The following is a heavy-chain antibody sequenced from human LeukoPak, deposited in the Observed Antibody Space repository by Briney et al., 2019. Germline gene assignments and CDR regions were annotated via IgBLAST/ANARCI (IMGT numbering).Heavy chain of an antibody. CDR1: GYSMSSGYY. D-gene: IGHD3-3*01. Sequence: SETLSLTCTVSGYSMSSGYYWGWIRQPPGKGLEWIGTIYHSGSPYYNPSLKSRVTISVDTSKNQFSLKLSSVTAADTAVYYCASNVFGVVHKHYYYYYYMDVWGKGTTVTVSS. CDR2: IYHSGSP. J-gene: IGHJ6*03. V-gene: IGHV4-38-2*02. CDR3: ASNVFGVVHKHYYYYYYMDV.